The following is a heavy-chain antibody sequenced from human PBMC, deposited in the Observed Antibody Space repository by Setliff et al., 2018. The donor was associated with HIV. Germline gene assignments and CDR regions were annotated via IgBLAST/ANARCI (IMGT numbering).Heavy chain of an antibody. J-gene: IGHJ5*02. D-gene: IGHD3-10*01. CDR3: ASSGSGSYINWFGP. V-gene: IGHV3-23*01. Sequence: GGSLRLSCAASGFTFSTYPMSWVRQAPGKGLEWVSAISGSGGSTYYADSVKGRFTISRDNDKNSVHLQMTSLRAEDTAVYYRASSGSGSYINWFGPWGQGTLVTVS. CDR2: ISGSGGST. CDR1: GFTFSTYP.